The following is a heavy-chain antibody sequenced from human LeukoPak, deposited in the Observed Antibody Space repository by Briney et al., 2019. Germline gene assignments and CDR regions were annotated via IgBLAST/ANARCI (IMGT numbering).Heavy chain of an antibody. J-gene: IGHJ4*02. D-gene: IGHD3-10*01. CDR1: GFTFSNAW. CDR2: IKSKTDGGTT. CDR3: TTGPYDYGSGTYYH. V-gene: IGHV3-15*01. Sequence: PGGSLGLSCAASGFTFSNAWMSWVRQAPGKGLEWVGRIKSKTDGGTTDYAAPVKGRFTISRDDSKNTLYVQMNSLKTEDTAVYYCTTGPYDYGSGTYYHWGQGTLVTVSS.